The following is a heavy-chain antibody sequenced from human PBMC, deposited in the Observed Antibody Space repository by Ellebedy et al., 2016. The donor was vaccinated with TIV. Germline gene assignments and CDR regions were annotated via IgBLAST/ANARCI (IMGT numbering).Heavy chain of an antibody. CDR1: GYNFIGHY. J-gene: IGHJ4*02. CDR2: INPDTAGT. CDR3: ARGLGWLQRDSDY. V-gene: IGHV1-2*02. D-gene: IGHD5-24*01. Sequence: ASVKVSCKTSGYNFIGHYIHWVRQAPGQGLEWMGGINPDTAGTDYAQKFQSRVSMTRDTSISTAYMEMSRLRSDDTAVYFCARGLGWLQRDSDYWGQGTLVTVSS.